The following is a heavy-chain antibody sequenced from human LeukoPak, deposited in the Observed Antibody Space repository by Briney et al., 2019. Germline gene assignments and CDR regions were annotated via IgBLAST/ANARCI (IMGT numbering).Heavy chain of an antibody. V-gene: IGHV4-61*02. CDR3: ARGYWFYFDY. D-gene: IGHD2-8*02. CDR2: IYIHGTS. Sequence: SETLSLTCTVSGGSISSGSYYWSWIRQPAGKGLEWIGRIYIHGTSSYNPSLNSRVSISADTSKNQFSLKLYSVTSADTAVYYCARGYWFYFDYWGQGTLVTVSS. J-gene: IGHJ4*02. CDR1: GGSISSGSYY.